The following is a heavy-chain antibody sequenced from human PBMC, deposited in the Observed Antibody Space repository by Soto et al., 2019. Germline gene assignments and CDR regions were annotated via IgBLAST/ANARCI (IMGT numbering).Heavy chain of an antibody. CDR1: GGSISSYY. J-gene: IGHJ6*03. CDR2: IYYSGST. CDR3: ARRVVAARIGYYYYYMDV. Sequence: SETLSLTCTVSGGSISSYYWSWIRQPPGKGLEWIGYIYYSGSTNYNPSLKSRVTISVDTSKNQFSLKLSSVTAADTAVYYCARRVVAARIGYYYYYMDVWGKWTTVTVSS. D-gene: IGHD2-15*01. V-gene: IGHV4-59*01.